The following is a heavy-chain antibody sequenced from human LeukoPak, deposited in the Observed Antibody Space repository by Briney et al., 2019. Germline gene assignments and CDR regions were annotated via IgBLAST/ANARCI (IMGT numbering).Heavy chain of an antibody. V-gene: IGHV4-30-2*01. CDR1: GASISSGPYS. CDR2: VFDGEYT. Sequence: SQTLSLTCAVSGASISSGPYSWSWIRQPPGKGLEWIGYVFDGEYTNYNPSLKSRVTISLDRSKNHFSLKLTSVTAADTAVYFCARERGYFDYWGLGTLVTVSS. CDR3: ARERGYFDY. J-gene: IGHJ4*03.